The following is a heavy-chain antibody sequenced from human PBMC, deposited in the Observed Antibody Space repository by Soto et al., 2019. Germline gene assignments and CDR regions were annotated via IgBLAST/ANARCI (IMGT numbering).Heavy chain of an antibody. CDR3: ARSSLYGSGSYYPPNWYFDL. D-gene: IGHD3-10*01. CDR1: GGTFSSYA. V-gene: IGHV1-69*01. Sequence: QVQLVQSGAEVKKPGSSVKVSCKASGGTFSSYAISWVRQAPGQGLEWMGGIIPIFGTANYAQKFQGRVTIPAAESTSTAYMELSSLRYEDTAVYYCARSSLYGSGSYYPPNWYFDLWGRGTLVTVSS. CDR2: IIPIFGTA. J-gene: IGHJ2*01.